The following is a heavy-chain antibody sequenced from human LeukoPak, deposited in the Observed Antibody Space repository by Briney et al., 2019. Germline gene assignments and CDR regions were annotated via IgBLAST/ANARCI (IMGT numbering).Heavy chain of an antibody. V-gene: IGHV3-23*01. CDR3: ARGYSYGSLDY. D-gene: IGHD5-18*01. Sequence: GGSLRLSCAASGFTFSSYAMSWVRQAPGKGLEWVSAISGSGGSTYYADSVKGRLTISRDNAKNSLYLQMNSLRAEDTAVYYCARGYSYGSLDYWGQGTLVTVSS. J-gene: IGHJ4*02. CDR2: ISGSGGST. CDR1: GFTFSSYA.